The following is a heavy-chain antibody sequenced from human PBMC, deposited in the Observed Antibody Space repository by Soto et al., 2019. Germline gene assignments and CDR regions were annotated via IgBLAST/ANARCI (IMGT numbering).Heavy chain of an antibody. Sequence: QITLKESGPALVKPTQTLTLTCTFSGFSLNTSGVGVDWIRQPPGKALEWLAVIYWDDDERYSPSLRSRLTITKDPPRKQVVLTMANMNPVDTATYYCAHRGRDYTNPAGWFFDSWGQGTLVTVSS. CDR3: AHRGRDYTNPAGWFFDS. J-gene: IGHJ4*02. D-gene: IGHD4-4*01. CDR1: GFSLNTSGVG. CDR2: IYWDDDE. V-gene: IGHV2-5*02.